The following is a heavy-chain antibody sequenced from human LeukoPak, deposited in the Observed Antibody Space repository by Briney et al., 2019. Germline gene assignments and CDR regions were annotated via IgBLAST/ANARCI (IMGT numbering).Heavy chain of an antibody. CDR2: ISSGGANT. J-gene: IGHJ4*02. Sequence: GGSLRLSCAASGFTFSGYAMSWVRQAPGKGLEWVSGISSGGANTYYADSVRGRLTISRDNSKNTLYLQMHSLRADDTAVYFCAKDSRLLITYFDYWGQGTLVTVSS. CDR3: AKDSRLLITYFDY. V-gene: IGHV3-23*01. D-gene: IGHD3-9*01. CDR1: GFTFSGYA.